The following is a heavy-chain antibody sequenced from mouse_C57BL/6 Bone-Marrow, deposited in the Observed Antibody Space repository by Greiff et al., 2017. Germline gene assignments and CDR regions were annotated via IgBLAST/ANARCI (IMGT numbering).Heavy chain of an antibody. Sequence: EVKLVESGGGLVQPGGSLKLSCAASGFTFSDYGMAWVRQAPRKGPEWVAFISNLAYSIYYAATVTGRFTISRENAKNTLYLEMSSLRSADTAMYYCAGQGYYGYDEGFAYWGQGTLVTVSA. CDR1: GFTFSDYG. CDR3: AGQGYYGYDEGFAY. CDR2: ISNLAYSI. D-gene: IGHD2-2*01. V-gene: IGHV5-15*01. J-gene: IGHJ3*01.